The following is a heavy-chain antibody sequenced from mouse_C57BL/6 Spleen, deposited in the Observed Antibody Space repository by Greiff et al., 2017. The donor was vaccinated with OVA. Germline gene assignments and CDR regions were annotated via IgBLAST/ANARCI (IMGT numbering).Heavy chain of an antibody. CDR1: GFSLSTSGMG. CDR2: IYWDDDK. D-gene: IGHD1-1*01. Sequence: QVTLKESGPGILQSSQTLSLTCSFSGFSLSTSGMGVSWIRQPSGKGLEWLAHIYWDDDKRYNPSLKSRLTISKDTSRNQVFLKITSVDTADTATYYCARSYYYGTSWYFDVWGTGTTVTVSS. J-gene: IGHJ1*03. V-gene: IGHV8-12*01. CDR3: ARSYYYGTSWYFDV.